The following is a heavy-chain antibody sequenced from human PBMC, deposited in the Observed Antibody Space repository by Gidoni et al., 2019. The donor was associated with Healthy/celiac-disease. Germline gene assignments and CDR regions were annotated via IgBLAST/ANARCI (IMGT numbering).Heavy chain of an antibody. J-gene: IGHJ4*02. D-gene: IGHD2-8*02. CDR3: AREATDIVLVVYSDY. CDR2: ISSSSSYI. Sequence: VQLVAPGGGLVKPGWSLRLSCAAPGFTFRSYSMTWVRHAPGKGLEWVSSISSSSSYIYYADSVKGRFTISRDNAKNSLYLQMNSLRAEDTAVYYCAREATDIVLVVYSDYWGQGTLVTVSS. V-gene: IGHV3-21*01. CDR1: GFTFRSYS.